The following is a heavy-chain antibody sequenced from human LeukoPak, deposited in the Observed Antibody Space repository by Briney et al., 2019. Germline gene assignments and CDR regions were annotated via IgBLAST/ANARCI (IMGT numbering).Heavy chain of an antibody. Sequence: GGSLRLFCAASGFTFSSYWMHWVRQTPGKGLVWVSRINSDGSSTRYADSVKGRFTISRDNAKNTLYLQMNSLRAEDTAVYYCTRESGGYKGYEDYWGQGILVTVSS. V-gene: IGHV3-74*01. CDR3: TRESGGYKGYEDY. CDR2: INSDGSST. J-gene: IGHJ4*02. CDR1: GFTFSSYW. D-gene: IGHD5-12*01.